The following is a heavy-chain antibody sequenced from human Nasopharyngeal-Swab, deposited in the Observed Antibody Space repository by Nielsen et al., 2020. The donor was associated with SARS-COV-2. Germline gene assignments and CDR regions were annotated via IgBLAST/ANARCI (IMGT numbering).Heavy chain of an antibody. V-gene: IGHV1-69*13. Sequence: SVNVSCKDSGGTFSSYAISWVRQAPGQGLEWMGGIIPIFGTANYAQKFQGRVTITADESTSTAYMELSSLRSEDTAVYYCARSWGQLGDYYYYGMDVWGQGTTVTVSS. CDR2: IIPIFGTA. J-gene: IGHJ6*02. D-gene: IGHD6-6*01. CDR3: ARSWGQLGDYYYYGMDV. CDR1: GGTFSSYA.